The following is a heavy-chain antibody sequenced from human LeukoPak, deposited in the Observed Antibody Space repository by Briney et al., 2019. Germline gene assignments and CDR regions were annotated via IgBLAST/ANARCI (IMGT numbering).Heavy chain of an antibody. CDR2: ITGTGGK. V-gene: IGHV3-23*01. J-gene: IGHJ4*02. CDR3: AKDYCRDGNCPFPFLDS. Sequence: GGSLRLSCAVSGFTLTNHGVSWVRQAPGKGLEWISIITGTGGKYYGDSVKGRFVLSRDNSKNTVYMQMSSLRAEDTATYYCAKDYCRDGNCPFPFLDSWGQGTQVTVSS. CDR1: GFTLTNHG. D-gene: IGHD2-15*01.